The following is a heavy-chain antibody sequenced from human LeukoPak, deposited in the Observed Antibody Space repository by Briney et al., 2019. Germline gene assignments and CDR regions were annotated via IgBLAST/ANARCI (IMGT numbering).Heavy chain of an antibody. D-gene: IGHD2-2*01. CDR2: IIGGGGST. CDR1: GFPFSSHG. Sequence: GGSLRLSCVVCGFPFSSHGMSWVRQAPGKGLEWVSGIIGGGGSTHYADSVKGRFTISGDNSRNTLFLQMNSLRAEDTAVYYCAHGAMYQLDYWGQGTLVTVSS. V-gene: IGHV3-23*01. CDR3: AHGAMYQLDY. J-gene: IGHJ4*02.